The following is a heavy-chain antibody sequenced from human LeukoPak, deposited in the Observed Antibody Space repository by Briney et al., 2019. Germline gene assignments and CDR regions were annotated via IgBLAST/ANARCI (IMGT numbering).Heavy chain of an antibody. CDR1: NGSISGYY. V-gene: IGHV4-4*09. J-gene: IGHJ6*04. CDR3: ARFTYTTRPSDV. D-gene: IGHD3-16*01. CDR2: IYSSGST. Sequence: SETLSLTCSVSNGSISGYYWSWIRQPPGQTLEWIGYIYSSGSTNYNPTLQSRVTMSVDTSMNQFSLRLSSVTAADTAIYYCARFTYTTRPSDVWGKGTTVTVSS.